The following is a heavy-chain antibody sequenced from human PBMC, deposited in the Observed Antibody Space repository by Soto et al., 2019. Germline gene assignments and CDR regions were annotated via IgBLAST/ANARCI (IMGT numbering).Heavy chain of an antibody. CDR1: GFTFSSYA. D-gene: IGHD3-10*01. J-gene: IGHJ4*02. CDR3: ATGVGLLWFGDPDY. V-gene: IGHV3-23*01. Sequence: EVQLLESGGGLVQPGGYLRLSCAASGFTFSSYAMSWVRQAPGKGLEWVSAISGSGGSTYYADSVKGRFTISRDNSKNTLYLQMNSLRAEDTAVYYCATGVGLLWFGDPDYWGQGTLVTVSS. CDR2: ISGSGGST.